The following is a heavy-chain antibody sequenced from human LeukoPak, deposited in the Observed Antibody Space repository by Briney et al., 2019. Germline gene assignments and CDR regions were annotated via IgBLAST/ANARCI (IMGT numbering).Heavy chain of an antibody. CDR3: ARGSGGDYYFDY. Sequence: SETLSLTCTVSGGSISSSYWSWIRQPPGKGLEWIGYIYYSGSTNYNPSLKSRVTISVDTSKNQFSLKLSSVAAADTAVYYCARGSGGDYYFDYWGQGTLVTVSS. CDR1: GGSISSSY. J-gene: IGHJ4*02. V-gene: IGHV4-59*01. CDR2: IYYSGST. D-gene: IGHD2-21*02.